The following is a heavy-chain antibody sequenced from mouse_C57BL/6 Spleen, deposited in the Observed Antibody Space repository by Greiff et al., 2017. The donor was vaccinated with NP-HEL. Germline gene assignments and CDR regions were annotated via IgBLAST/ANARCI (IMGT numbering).Heavy chain of an antibody. J-gene: IGHJ2*01. Sequence: EVKLQESGGGLVQPGGSMKLSCGASGFTFSNYWMNWVRQSPEKGLEWVAQIRLKSDNYATHYAESVKGRFTISRDDSKSSVYLQMNNLRAEDTGIYYCTGGYYGPLDYWGQGTTLTVSS. CDR3: TGGYYGPLDY. CDR1: GFTFSNYW. CDR2: IRLKSDNYAT. D-gene: IGHD1-1*01. V-gene: IGHV6-3*01.